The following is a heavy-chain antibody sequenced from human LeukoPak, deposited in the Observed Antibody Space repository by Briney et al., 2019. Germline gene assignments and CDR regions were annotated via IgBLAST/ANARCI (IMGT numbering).Heavy chain of an antibody. V-gene: IGHV1-46*01. CDR1: GYTFTSYY. J-gene: IGHJ6*02. D-gene: IGHD4-23*01. CDR3: ARDLRWRSASYYYYGMDV. CDR2: INPSGGST. Sequence: ASVKVSCKASGYTFTSYYMHWVRQAPGQGLEWMGIINPSGGSTSYAQKFQGRVTMTRDTSTSTVYMELSSLRSEDTAVYYCARDLRWRSASYYYYGMDVWGQGTTVTVSS.